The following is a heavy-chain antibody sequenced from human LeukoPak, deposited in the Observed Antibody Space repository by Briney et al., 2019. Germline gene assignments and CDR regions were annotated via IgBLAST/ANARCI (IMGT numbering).Heavy chain of an antibody. CDR1: GGSIGSSNW. Sequence: SETLSVTCAVSGGSIGSSNWWSWARQPPGKGLEWIGEIYHSGTTNYNPSLKSRVTMSVDKSKNQFSLKLSSVTAADTAIYYCATYFYGDYASYYFDFWGQGTLVTVSS. CDR2: IYHSGTT. CDR3: ATYFYGDYASYYFDF. J-gene: IGHJ4*02. D-gene: IGHD4-17*01. V-gene: IGHV4-4*02.